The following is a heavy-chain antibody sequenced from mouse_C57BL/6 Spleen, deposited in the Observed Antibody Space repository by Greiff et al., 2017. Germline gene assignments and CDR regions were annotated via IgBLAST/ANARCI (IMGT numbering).Heavy chain of an antibody. V-gene: IGHV14-3*01. CDR3: APHTSGVEYFDN. D-gene: IGHD1-1*01. Sequence: VPLQQSVAELVRPGASVKLSCTASGFNIKNTYMHWVKQRPEQGLEWIGRLDPANGDTKYAPKFQGKDTITADTSSNTAYLQLRSLTADDTSVYYCAPHTSGVEYFDNWGQGTTLPVSS. J-gene: IGHJ2*01. CDR1: GFNIKNTY. CDR2: LDPANGDT.